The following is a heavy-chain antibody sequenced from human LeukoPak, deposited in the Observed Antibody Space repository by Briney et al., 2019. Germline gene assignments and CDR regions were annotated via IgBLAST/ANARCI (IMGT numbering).Heavy chain of an antibody. CDR1: GITLSNYG. D-gene: IGHD3-22*01. CDR2: ISGSGGST. Sequence: GGSLRLSCVVSGITLSNYGMSWVRQAPGKGLEWVAGISGSGGSTNYADSVKGRFTISRDNPKNTLYLQMNSLRAEDTAVYFCAKRGVVIRVILVGFHKEAYYFDSWGQGALVTVSS. J-gene: IGHJ4*02. V-gene: IGHV3-23*01. CDR3: AKRGVVIRVILVGFHKEAYYFDS.